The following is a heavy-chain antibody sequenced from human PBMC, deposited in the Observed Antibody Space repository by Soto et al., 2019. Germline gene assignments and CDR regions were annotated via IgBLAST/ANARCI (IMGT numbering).Heavy chain of an antibody. CDR1: GFTFSSYW. V-gene: IGHV3-7*05. CDR2: IKEDGSEK. J-gene: IGHJ5*01. CDR3: AKYAYASDWYWFDS. Sequence: GGSLRLSCAASGFTFSSYWMSWVRQAPGKGLEWVANIKEDGSEKYYVDSVRGRFTISRDNAKNSLYLEMNSLRAEDAALYYCAKYAYASDWYWFDSWGQGTLVTVSS. D-gene: IGHD3-9*01.